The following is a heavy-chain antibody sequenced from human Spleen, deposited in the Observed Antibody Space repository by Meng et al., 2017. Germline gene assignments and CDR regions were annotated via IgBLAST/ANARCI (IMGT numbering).Heavy chain of an antibody. CDR2: INHSGST. D-gene: IGHD4-11*01. Sequence: QVHHKRWGAGRLKPSEPLSLTCVVSGGSFSDYYWSWIRQPPGKGLEWIGEINHSGSTNYNPSLESRATISVDTSQNNLSLKLSSVTAADSAVYYCARGPTTMAHDFDYWGQGTLVTVSS. V-gene: IGHV4-34*01. J-gene: IGHJ4*02. CDR1: GGSFSDYY. CDR3: ARGPTTMAHDFDY.